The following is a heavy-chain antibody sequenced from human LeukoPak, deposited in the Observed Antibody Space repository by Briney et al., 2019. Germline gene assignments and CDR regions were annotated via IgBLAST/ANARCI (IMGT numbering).Heavy chain of an antibody. J-gene: IGHJ4*02. Sequence: PSETLSLTCTVSGYSISSGYYWGWIRQPPGKGLEWIGSIYHSGSTYYNPSLKSRVTISVDTSKNQFSLKLSSVTAADTAVYYCARGAIVGATLFDYWGQGTLVTVSS. CDR1: GYSISSGYY. CDR3: ARGAIVGATLFDY. CDR2: IYHSGST. V-gene: IGHV4-38-2*02. D-gene: IGHD1-26*01.